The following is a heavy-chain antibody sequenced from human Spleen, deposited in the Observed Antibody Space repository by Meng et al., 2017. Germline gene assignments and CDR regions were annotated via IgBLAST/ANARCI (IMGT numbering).Heavy chain of an antibody. J-gene: IGHJ3*02. CDR3: ARYCGGDCYVNDAFDI. Sequence: GGSLRPSCATSGFTFSSYWMSWVRQAPGRGLEWVATISQDGSEKDYVDSVKGRFTISRDNGKNSLFLRMNSLRADDTAVYYCARYCGGDCYVNDAFDIWGQGTMVTVSS. D-gene: IGHD2-21*02. V-gene: IGHV3-7*01. CDR1: GFTFSSYW. CDR2: ISQDGSEK.